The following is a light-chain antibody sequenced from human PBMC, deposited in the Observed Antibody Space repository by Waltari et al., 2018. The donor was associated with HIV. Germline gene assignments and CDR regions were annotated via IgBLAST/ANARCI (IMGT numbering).Light chain of an antibody. CDR2: YDS. CDR1: NIGRKR. V-gene: IGLV3-21*02. J-gene: IGLJ1*01. Sequence: YVLTQPPSVSVAPGQTARITCGGNNIGRKRAHWYQQKPGQAPVLVVYYDSDRPSGIPERFSGSNSGNTATLTISRVEAGDEADYYCQVWDSSSDHHYVFGTGTKVTVL. CDR3: QVWDSSSDHHYV.